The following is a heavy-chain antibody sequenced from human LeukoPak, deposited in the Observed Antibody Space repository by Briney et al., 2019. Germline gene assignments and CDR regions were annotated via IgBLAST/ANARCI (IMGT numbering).Heavy chain of an antibody. Sequence: ASVKVSCKASGYIFTSYDINWVRQATGQGLEWMGWMNPNSGNTGYAQKFQGRVTMTRNTSISTAYMELSRLRSDDTAVYYCARGRTTMVRGVINYWGQGTLVTVSS. D-gene: IGHD3-10*01. CDR2: MNPNSGNT. J-gene: IGHJ4*02. CDR3: ARGRTTMVRGVINY. V-gene: IGHV1-8*01. CDR1: GYIFTSYD.